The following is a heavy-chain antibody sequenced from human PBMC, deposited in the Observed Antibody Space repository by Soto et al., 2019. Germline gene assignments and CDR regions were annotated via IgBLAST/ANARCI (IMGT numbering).Heavy chain of an antibody. CDR1: DFSLSTSGVG. CDR3: VHKVLREAAFDY. D-gene: IGHD3-10*01. Sequence: SGPTLVNPTQTLTLTCTFSDFSLSTSGVGVGWIRQPPGKALEWLAVIYWDDDKRYSPSLKSRLTITKDTSKNQVVLTMTNMDSVDTATYYCVHKVLREAAFDYWGQGTLVTVSS. V-gene: IGHV2-5*02. J-gene: IGHJ4*02. CDR2: IYWDDDK.